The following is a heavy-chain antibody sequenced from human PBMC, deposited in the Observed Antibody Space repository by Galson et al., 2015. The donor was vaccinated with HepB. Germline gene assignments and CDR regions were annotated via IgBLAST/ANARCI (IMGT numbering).Heavy chain of an antibody. J-gene: IGHJ4*02. CDR2: IDSSGAWI. V-gene: IGHV3-23*01. CDR1: GLTFGSYA. D-gene: IGHD3-16*01. CDR3: ARVSNAAGGGC. Sequence: SLRLSCAASGLTFGSYAMNWVRQAPGKGLEWVSSIDSSGAWIYYADSVKGQFTISRDNSKNTLYLQMNSLRAEDTAVYYCARVSNAAGGGCWGQGTLVTVSS.